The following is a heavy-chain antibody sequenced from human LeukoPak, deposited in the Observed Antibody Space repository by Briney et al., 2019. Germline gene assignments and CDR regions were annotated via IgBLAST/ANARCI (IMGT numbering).Heavy chain of an antibody. Sequence: ASVKVSFKSSGCTLSVLPIHWVRQAPGKGVECMGGYEPEDGETFYTQKFHGRVTMTEEISTNTAYMELGSMRSDDTAMYYCATRPVPNDIHSVFDIWGQGTMVTVSS. CDR1: GCTLSVLP. CDR3: ATRPVPNDIHSVFDI. D-gene: IGHD2-8*01. J-gene: IGHJ3*02. V-gene: IGHV1-24*01. CDR2: YEPEDGET.